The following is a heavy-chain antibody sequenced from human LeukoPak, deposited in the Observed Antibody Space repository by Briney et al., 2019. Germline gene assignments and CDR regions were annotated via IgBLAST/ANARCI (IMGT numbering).Heavy chain of an antibody. J-gene: IGHJ6*02. Sequence: ASVKVSCKVSGYTLTELSMHWVRQAPGKGLEWMGGFDPEDGETIYAQKFQGRVTMTEDTSTDTAYMELSSLRSEDTAVYYCATELTVYCSGGSCRSHYYYGMDVWGQGTTVTVSS. CDR3: ATELTVYCSGGSCRSHYYYGMDV. CDR2: FDPEDGET. V-gene: IGHV1-24*01. CDR1: GYTLTELS. D-gene: IGHD2-15*01.